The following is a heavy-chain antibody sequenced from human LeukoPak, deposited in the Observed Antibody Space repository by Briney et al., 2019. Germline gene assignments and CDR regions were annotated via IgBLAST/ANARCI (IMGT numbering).Heavy chain of an antibody. V-gene: IGHV1-18*01. J-gene: IGHJ4*02. D-gene: IGHD6-19*01. Sequence: GASVKVSCKASGYTFTSYGISWVRQAPGQGLEWMGWISVYNGNTNYAQKLQGRVTMTTDTSTNTAYMELRSLGSDDTAEYYCARHQWLYDLWGQGTLVTVSS. CDR1: GYTFTSYG. CDR3: ARHQWLYDL. CDR2: ISVYNGNT.